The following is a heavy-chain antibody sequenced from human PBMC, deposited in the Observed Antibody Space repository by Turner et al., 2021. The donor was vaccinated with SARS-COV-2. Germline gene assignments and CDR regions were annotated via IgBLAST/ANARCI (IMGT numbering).Heavy chain of an antibody. CDR1: GGSISSGDYY. D-gene: IGHD3-22*01. J-gene: IGHJ3*02. CDR2: IYYSGST. CDR3: ARVPRSYYDSSGYYSHAFDI. Sequence: QVQLQESGPGLVKPSQTLSLTFTVSGGSISSGDYYWSWIRQPPGKGLEWIGYIYYSGSTYYNPSLKSRVTISVDTSKNQFSLKLSSVTAADTAVYYCARVPRSYYDSSGYYSHAFDIWGQGTMVTVSS. V-gene: IGHV4-30-4*01.